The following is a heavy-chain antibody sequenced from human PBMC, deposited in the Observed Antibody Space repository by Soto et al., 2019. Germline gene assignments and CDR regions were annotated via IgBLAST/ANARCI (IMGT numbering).Heavy chain of an antibody. CDR2: ISYDGSNK. V-gene: IGHV3-30-3*01. CDR3: XXXXXLSAYFDY. Sequence: QVQVVESGGGVVQPGRSLRLSCAASGFTFSSYTMHWVRQAPDKGLEWVAVISYDGSNKYYADSVKGRFTLSRDNSKNTLSXXXXXXXXXXXXXXXXXXXXXLSAYFDYWGQGTLVTVXS. CDR1: GFTFSSYT. J-gene: IGHJ4*02.